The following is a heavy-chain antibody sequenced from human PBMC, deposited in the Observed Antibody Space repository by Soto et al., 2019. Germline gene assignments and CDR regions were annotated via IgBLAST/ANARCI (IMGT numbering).Heavy chain of an antibody. D-gene: IGHD3-22*01. CDR3: AKGRVTYSYDASSYPDGFDV. CDR1: GFTFDAYG. J-gene: IGHJ3*01. V-gene: IGHV3-9*01. Sequence: EVQLVESGGCLVQPGRALRLSCAASGFTFDAYGMNWVRQAPGKGLEWVSGISWNSGRKAYTDSVKGRFTISRDNAKNSLYLQMNSLRPEDTALYYCAKGRVTYSYDASSYPDGFDVWGQGTVVTVSS. CDR2: ISWNSGRK.